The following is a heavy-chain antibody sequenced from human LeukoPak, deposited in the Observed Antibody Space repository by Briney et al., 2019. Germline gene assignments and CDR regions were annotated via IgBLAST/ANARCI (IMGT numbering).Heavy chain of an antibody. CDR1: GFSFSTYA. D-gene: IGHD2-2*01. CDR2: ISDSGGST. J-gene: IGHJ6*03. V-gene: IGHV3-23*01. CDR3: AKEFVPAAILSYYYMDV. Sequence: PGWSLRLPCVASGFSFSTYAMRWVRQAPGKGLEWVSAISDSGGSTHYADSARGRFTSSRDNSKNTLYLQMNRMRAGDTAVYYGAKEFVPAAILSYYYMDVWGRGTTVTVSS.